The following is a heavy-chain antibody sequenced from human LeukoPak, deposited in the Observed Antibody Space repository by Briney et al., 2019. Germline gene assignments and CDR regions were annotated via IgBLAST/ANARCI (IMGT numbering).Heavy chain of an antibody. Sequence: ASVKVSCKASGYTFTSYDFNWLRQATGQGPEWMGWMNPNSGATGYAQKFQGRITMTRSASINTAYMELSSLRSEDTAVYYCARRTPMVRGIKILQGMDVWGQGTTVTVSS. CDR1: GYTFTSYD. CDR2: MNPNSGAT. J-gene: IGHJ6*02. CDR3: ARRTPMVRGIKILQGMDV. D-gene: IGHD3-10*01. V-gene: IGHV1-8*01.